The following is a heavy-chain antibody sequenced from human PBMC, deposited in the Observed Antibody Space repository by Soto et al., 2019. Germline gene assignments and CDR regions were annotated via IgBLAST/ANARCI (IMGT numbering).Heavy chain of an antibody. CDR1: GYSLTSYC. CDR3: ARTSASDYYNFAMDV. V-gene: IGHV5-51*01. Sequence: EFVKTFMKSCGYSLTSYCNGWGPQIAGKGLEGMRIITPGGSDTTYSPSVQGHITISADESTTTADLQWSSLKASDTAMYYCARTSASDYYNFAMDVWGQGTTVTVSS. CDR2: ITPGGSDT. J-gene: IGHJ6*02.